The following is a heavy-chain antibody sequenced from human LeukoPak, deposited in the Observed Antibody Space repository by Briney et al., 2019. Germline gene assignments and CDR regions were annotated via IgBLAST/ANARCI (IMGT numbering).Heavy chain of an antibody. CDR3: ARVYYDSSGYPSSFDY. V-gene: IGHV1-46*01. CDR1: GYTFTSYY. CDR2: INPSGGST. J-gene: IGHJ4*02. D-gene: IGHD3-22*01. Sequence: ASVKVSCKASGYTFTSYYMHWVRQAPGQGLEWMGIINPSGGSTSYAQKFQGRVTMTRDTSTSTVYMELSSLRSEDTAVYYCARVYYDSSGYPSSFDYWGQGTLVTVSS.